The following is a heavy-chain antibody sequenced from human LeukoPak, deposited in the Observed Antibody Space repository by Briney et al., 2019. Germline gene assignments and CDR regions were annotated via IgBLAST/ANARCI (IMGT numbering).Heavy chain of an antibody. Sequence: ASVKVSCKASGYTFTSYGISWVRQAPGQRLEWMGWINADNGSTKYSQKFQDRVTITRDTSASTAYMELSSLRSEDTAVYYCARDRGGTGDFDYWGQGTLVTVSS. CDR3: ARDRGGTGDFDY. CDR1: GYTFTSYG. CDR2: INADNGST. V-gene: IGHV1-3*01. D-gene: IGHD3-10*01. J-gene: IGHJ4*02.